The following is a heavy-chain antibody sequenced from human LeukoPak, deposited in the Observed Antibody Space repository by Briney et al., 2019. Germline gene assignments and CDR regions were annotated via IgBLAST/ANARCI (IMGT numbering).Heavy chain of an antibody. Sequence: GGSLRLSCAAFGFTFSRYSMHWVRQIPAKGLEYVSAVNDDGDRTYYADSVKARFTISRDNPKNTLFLQMGSLRAEDMAVYYCARVGDLNFYDFWGQGTLVIVSS. V-gene: IGHV3-64*02. CDR1: GFTFSRYS. D-gene: IGHD1-20*01. CDR2: VNDDGDRT. J-gene: IGHJ4*02. CDR3: ARVGDLNFYDF.